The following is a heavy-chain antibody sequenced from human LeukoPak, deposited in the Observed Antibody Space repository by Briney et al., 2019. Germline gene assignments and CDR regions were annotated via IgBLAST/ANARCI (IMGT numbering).Heavy chain of an antibody. V-gene: IGHV4-38-2*01. J-gene: IGHJ4*02. D-gene: IGHD5-12*01. CDR3: ARSMGYDFDY. Sequence: PSETLSLTCAVSGYSISSGYYWGWIRQPPGKGLEWIGSIYHSGSTYYNPSLESRVTISVDTSKNQFSLKLSSVTAADTAVYYCARSMGYDFDYWGQGTLVTVSS. CDR2: IYHSGST. CDR1: GYSISSGYY.